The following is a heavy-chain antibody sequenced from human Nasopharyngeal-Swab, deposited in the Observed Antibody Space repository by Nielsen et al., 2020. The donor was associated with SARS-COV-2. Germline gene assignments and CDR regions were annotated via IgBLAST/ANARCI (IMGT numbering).Heavy chain of an antibody. D-gene: IGHD6-13*01. V-gene: IGHV3-30-3*01. J-gene: IGHJ3*02. CDR1: GFTFSSYA. CDR2: MSYDGSNK. CDR3: ARARPRLSRSIAAAGLDTFDI. Sequence: GGSLRLSCAASGFTFSSYALHWVRQAPGKGLGWVAFMSYDGSNKYYADSVKGRFTISRDNSNNTLYLQMSSLRPEDTAVYFCARARPRLSRSIAAAGLDTFDIWGQGTMVTVSS.